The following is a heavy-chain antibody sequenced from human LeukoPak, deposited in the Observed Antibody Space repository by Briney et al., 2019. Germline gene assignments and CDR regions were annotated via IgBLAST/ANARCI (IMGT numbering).Heavy chain of an antibody. CDR1: GFIVSSSY. D-gene: IGHD3-22*01. CDR2: LYSDGTT. J-gene: IGHJ4*02. V-gene: IGHV3-53*01. Sequence: GGSLRLSCAASGFIVSSSYMSWVRQAPGKGLEWVSVLYSDGTTYYADSVKGRFTISRDISKNTLYLEMNNLRAEDTAVYYCARAAYDTNGFTANHDYWGQGTLVTVSS. CDR3: ARAAYDTNGFTANHDY.